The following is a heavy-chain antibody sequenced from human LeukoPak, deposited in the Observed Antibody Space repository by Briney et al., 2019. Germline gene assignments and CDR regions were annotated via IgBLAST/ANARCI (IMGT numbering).Heavy chain of an antibody. CDR2: LKQDGSEK. D-gene: IGHD1-26*01. CDR3: ARDRYSGTYRGYDAFDF. Sequence: GGSLRLSCAASGFTFSSYWMSWVRQAPGKGLEWVANLKQDGSEKYYVDSVKGRFTISRDNAKNSLFLQMNSLRAEDTAVYHCARDRYSGTYRGYDAFDFWGQGTMVTVSS. V-gene: IGHV3-7*01. J-gene: IGHJ3*01. CDR1: GFTFSSYW.